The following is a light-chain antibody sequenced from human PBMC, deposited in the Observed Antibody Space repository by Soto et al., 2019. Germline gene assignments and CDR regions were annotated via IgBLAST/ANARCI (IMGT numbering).Light chain of an antibody. V-gene: IGLV2-8*01. J-gene: IGLJ1*01. CDR1: SSDVGGYNY. CDR3: SSYAGSNNLGV. CDR2: EVS. Sequence: QSALTQPPSXXXXXXXXXXISCTGTSSDVGGYNYVSWYQQHPGKAPKLMIYEVSKRPSGVPDRFSGSKSGNTASLTVSGLQAEDEADYYCSSYAGSNNLGVFGTGTKVTVL.